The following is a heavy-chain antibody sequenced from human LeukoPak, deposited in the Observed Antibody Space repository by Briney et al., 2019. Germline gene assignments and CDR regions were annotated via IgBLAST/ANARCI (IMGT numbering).Heavy chain of an antibody. J-gene: IGHJ4*02. Sequence: SETLSLTCTVSGGSISSYYWSWIRQPAGKGLEWIGRIYTSGSTNHNPSLKSRVTMSVDTSKNQFSLKLSSVTAADTAVYYCARGSRIAARPDYFDYWGQGTLVTVSS. CDR3: ARGSRIAARPDYFDY. D-gene: IGHD6-6*01. CDR1: GGSISSYY. CDR2: IYTSGST. V-gene: IGHV4-4*07.